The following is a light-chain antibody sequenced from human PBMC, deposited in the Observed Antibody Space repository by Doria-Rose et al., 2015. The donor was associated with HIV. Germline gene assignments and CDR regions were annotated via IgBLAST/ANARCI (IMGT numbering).Light chain of an antibody. V-gene: IGKV3-20*01. CDR3: HQYGTWWT. J-gene: IGKJ1*01. CDR2: DGS. Sequence: EIVLTQSSGTLSLSPGERATLSCRASQSFSSTYLAWYQQKPGQAPSLLIYDGSTRATGIPDRFSASGSGTDFTLTINRLEPEDFALYYCHQYGTWWTSGQWTKVE. CDR1: QSFSSTY.